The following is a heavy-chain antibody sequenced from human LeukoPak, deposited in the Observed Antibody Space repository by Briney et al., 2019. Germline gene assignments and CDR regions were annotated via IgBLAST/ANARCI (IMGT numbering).Heavy chain of an antibody. CDR2: ISIDGSKQ. J-gene: IGHJ4*02. CDR1: GFRFSDYA. V-gene: IGHV3-30*03. CDR3: ATDRPHPRNEPTNFDY. D-gene: IGHD1-1*01. Sequence: GGSLRLSCGASGFRFSDYAIHWVRHTPGKGLQWLAVISIDGSKQYYRDSVRDRFTISRDNSKNTLYLQMNSLRVEDTAVYFCATDRPHPRNEPTNFDYWGQGTLVTVSS.